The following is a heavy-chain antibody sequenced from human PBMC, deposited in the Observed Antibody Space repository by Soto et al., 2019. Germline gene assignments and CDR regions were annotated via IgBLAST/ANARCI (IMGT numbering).Heavy chain of an antibody. V-gene: IGHV4-31*03. CDR1: GGYISSGGYY. CDR3: ARDRIAARIMDY. J-gene: IGHJ4*02. Sequence: QVQLQESGPGLVKPSQTLSLTCTVAGGYISSGGYYWSWIRQHPGKGLEWIGYIYYSGSTYYNPSLKSRVTISVDTSKNQFSLKLSSVTAADTAVYYCARDRIAARIMDYWGQGTLVTVSS. D-gene: IGHD6-6*01. CDR2: IYYSGST.